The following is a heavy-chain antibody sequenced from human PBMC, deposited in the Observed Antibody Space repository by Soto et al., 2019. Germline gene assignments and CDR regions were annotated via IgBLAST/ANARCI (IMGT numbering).Heavy chain of an antibody. CDR1: GFTFSSYA. V-gene: IGHV3-23*01. CDR2: ISGSGGST. J-gene: IGHJ3*02. D-gene: IGHD1-26*01. CDR3: AKDNAGTDAFDI. Sequence: GGSLRLSCAASGFTFSSYAMSWVRQAPGKGLEWVAAISGSGGSTYYAGSVKGRFTISRDNSKNTLYLQMNSLRAEDTAVYYCAKDNAGTDAFDIWGQGTMVTVSS.